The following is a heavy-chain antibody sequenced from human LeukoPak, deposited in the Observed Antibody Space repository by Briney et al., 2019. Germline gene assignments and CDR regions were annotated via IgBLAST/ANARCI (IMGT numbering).Heavy chain of an antibody. CDR3: ASNSGSYFGDGFLDY. D-gene: IGHD1-26*01. J-gene: IGHJ4*02. CDR2: IDHSGST. V-gene: IGHV4-34*01. CDR1: GESFSGHS. Sequence: PSETLSLTCAVYGESFSGHSWTWIRQPPGKGLEWIGDIDHSGSTYYNPSLKSRVTISVDTSKNQFSLKLSSVTAADTAVYYCASNSGSYFGDGFLDYWGQGTLVTVSS.